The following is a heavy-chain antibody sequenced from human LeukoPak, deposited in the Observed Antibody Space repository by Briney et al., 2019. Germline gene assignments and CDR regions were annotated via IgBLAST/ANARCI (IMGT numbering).Heavy chain of an antibody. D-gene: IGHD3-16*02. CDR1: GGTFSSYA. J-gene: IGHJ3*02. CDR2: IIPIFGIA. V-gene: IGHV1-69*04. CDR3: ARDGRDYDYVWGSYRSDAFDI. Sequence: GASVKVSCKASGGTFSSYAISWVRQAPGQGLEWMGRIIPIFGIANYAQKFQGRVTITADKSTSTAYMELRSLRSDDTAVYYCARDGRDYDYVWGSYRSDAFDIWGQGTMVTVSS.